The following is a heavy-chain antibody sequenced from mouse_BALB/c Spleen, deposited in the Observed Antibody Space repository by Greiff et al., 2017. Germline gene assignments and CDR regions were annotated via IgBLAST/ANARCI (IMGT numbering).Heavy chain of an antibody. CDR1: GFAFSSYD. Sequence: EVMLVESGGGLVKPGGSLKLSCAASGFAFSSYDMSWVRQTPEKRLEWVAYISSGGGSTYYPHTVKGRFTISRDNAKNTLYLQMRSLKSEDTAMYYCARHGYRPAWFAYWGQGTLVTVSA. V-gene: IGHV5-12-1*01. CDR2: ISSGGGST. D-gene: IGHD2-14*01. J-gene: IGHJ3*01. CDR3: ARHGYRPAWFAY.